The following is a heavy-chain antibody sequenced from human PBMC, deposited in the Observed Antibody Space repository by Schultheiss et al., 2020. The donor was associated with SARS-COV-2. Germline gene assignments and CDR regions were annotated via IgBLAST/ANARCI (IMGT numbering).Heavy chain of an antibody. J-gene: IGHJ5*02. D-gene: IGHD2-2*01. CDR2: INSDGSST. Sequence: GGSLRLSCAASGFTFSSYWMHWVRQAPGKGLVWVSRINSDGSSTSYADSVKGRFTISRDNAKNTLYLQMNSLRAEDTAVYYCARGGARYCSSTSCYRWFDHWGQGTLVTVSS. CDR1: GFTFSSYW. V-gene: IGHV3-74*01. CDR3: ARGGARYCSSTSCYRWFDH.